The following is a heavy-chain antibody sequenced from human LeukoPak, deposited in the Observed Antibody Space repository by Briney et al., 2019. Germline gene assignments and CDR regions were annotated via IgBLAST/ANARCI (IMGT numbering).Heavy chain of an antibody. D-gene: IGHD6-13*01. Sequence: PGGSLRHSCAPSGFTFSSYAISWVRQPPGKGLDWVSAISGSGGNTYYADSVKGRFTISRDNAKNSLYLQMNSLRAENTAVYFCARALDSSSWFDYWGQGTLVAVSS. CDR2: ISGSGGNT. V-gene: IGHV3-23*01. J-gene: IGHJ4*02. CDR3: ARALDSSSWFDY. CDR1: GFTFSSYA.